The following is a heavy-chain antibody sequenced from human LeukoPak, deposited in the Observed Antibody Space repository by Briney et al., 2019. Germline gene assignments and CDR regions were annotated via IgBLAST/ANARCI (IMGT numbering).Heavy chain of an antibody. CDR1: GGSISSSSYY. D-gene: IGHD1-20*01. CDR2: IYYSGST. J-gene: IGHJ4*02. V-gene: IGHV4-39*01. CDR3: ARHSEYNWNADYFDY. Sequence: PSETLSLTCTVSGGSISSSSYYWGWIRQPPGKGLEWIGSIYYSGSTYYNPSLKSRVTISVDTSKNQFSLKLSSVTAADTAVYYCARHSEYNWNADYFDYWGQGTLVTVSS.